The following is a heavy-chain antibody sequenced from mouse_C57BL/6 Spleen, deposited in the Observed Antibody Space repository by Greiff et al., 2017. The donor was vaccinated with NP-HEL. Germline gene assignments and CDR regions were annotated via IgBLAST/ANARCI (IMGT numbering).Heavy chain of an antibody. V-gene: IGHV1-64*01. J-gene: IGHJ2*01. CDR2: IHPNSGST. CDR1: GYTFTSYW. CDR3: ARELANYYEGY. D-gene: IGHD1-1*01. Sequence: QVQLQQPGAELVKPGASVKLSCKASGYTFTSYWMHWVKQRPGQGLEWIGMIHPNSGSTNYNEKFKSKATLTVDKSSSTAYMQLSSLTSEDSAVYYCARELANYYEGYWGQGTTLTVAT.